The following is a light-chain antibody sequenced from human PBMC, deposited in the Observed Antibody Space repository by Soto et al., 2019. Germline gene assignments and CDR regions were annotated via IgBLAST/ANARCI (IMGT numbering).Light chain of an antibody. CDR1: SSNIGAGYD. Sequence: QPVLTQPPSVSGAPGQRVSISCSGSSSNIGAGYDVHWYQQLPGTAPKLLIYDNNNRPSGVPDRFSGSKSGTSSSLAITGLQAEDEADYYCQSYDNSLSGSGVFGGGTKLTVL. CDR3: QSYDNSLSGSGV. CDR2: DNN. V-gene: IGLV1-40*01. J-gene: IGLJ3*02.